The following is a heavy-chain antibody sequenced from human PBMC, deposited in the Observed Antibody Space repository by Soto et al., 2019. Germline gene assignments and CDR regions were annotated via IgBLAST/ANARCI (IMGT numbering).Heavy chain of an antibody. D-gene: IGHD6-19*01. CDR2: INAGNGNT. V-gene: IGHV1-3*01. J-gene: IGHJ4*02. CDR1: GYTFTIYA. CDR3: ASGRTVAGSGWFDY. Sequence: GASVKVSCKASGYTFTIYAMHCVRQSPGQRLDWMGCINAGNGNTKYSQKFQGRVTITRDTSASTAYMELSSLRSEDTAVYYCASGRTVAGSGWFDYWGQGTLVTVSS.